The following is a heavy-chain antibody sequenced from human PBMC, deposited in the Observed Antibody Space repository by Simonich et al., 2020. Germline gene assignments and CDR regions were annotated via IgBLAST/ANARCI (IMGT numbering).Heavy chain of an antibody. D-gene: IGHD6-6*01. CDR3: ARVFREYSSSSGAFDI. V-gene: IGHV1-2*06. CDR2: INPNSGGT. J-gene: IGHJ3*02. CDR1: GYTFTGYY. Sequence: QVQLVQSGAEVKKPGASVKVSCKASGYTFTGYYMHWVRQAPGQGPEWMGRINPNSGGTNYAQKFQGRVTMTRDTSISTAYMELSRLRSDDTAVYYCARVFREYSSSSGAFDIWGQGTMVTVSS.